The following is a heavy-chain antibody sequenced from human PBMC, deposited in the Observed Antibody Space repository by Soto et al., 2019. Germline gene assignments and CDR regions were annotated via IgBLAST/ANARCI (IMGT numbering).Heavy chain of an antibody. CDR2: IYYSGST. CDR1: GGSISSGDYY. CDR3: ARQSLTYLFDY. J-gene: IGHJ4*02. Sequence: TSETLSLTCTVSGGSISSGDYYWSWIRQPPGKGLEWIGYIYYSGSTYYNPSLKSRVTISVDTSKNQFSLKLSSVTAADTAVYYCARQSLTYLFDYWGQGTLVTVSS. D-gene: IGHD3-10*01. V-gene: IGHV4-30-4*01.